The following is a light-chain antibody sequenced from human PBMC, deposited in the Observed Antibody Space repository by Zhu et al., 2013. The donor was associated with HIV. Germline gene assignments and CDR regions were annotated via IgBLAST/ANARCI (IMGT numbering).Light chain of an antibody. CDR1: QSVSSN. J-gene: IGKJ1*01. CDR3: QQYGTPPPWT. CDR2: DAS. Sequence: EVVMTQSPATVSVSPGERVTLSCRASQSVSSNLAWYQQKPGQAPRLLMFDASTRATGIPARFSGSGSGTDFTLSISRMEPEDFAMYYCQQYGTPPPWTFGPGTKVEI. V-gene: IGKV3-15*01.